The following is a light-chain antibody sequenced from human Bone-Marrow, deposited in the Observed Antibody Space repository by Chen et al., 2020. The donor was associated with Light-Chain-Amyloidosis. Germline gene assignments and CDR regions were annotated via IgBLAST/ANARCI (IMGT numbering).Light chain of an antibody. CDR3: QSYQGSSQGV. CDR1: SGSIATNY. CDR2: EAD. V-gene: IGLV6-57*01. Sequence: NFMLTQPHSVSESPGKTVIISCTRSSGSIATNYVQWYQQRPGSSPTTVIYEADQSPSGVLDRFSGSIDRSSNSASLTISGMKTEDEADYYCQSYQGSSQGVFGGGTKLTVL. J-gene: IGLJ3*02.